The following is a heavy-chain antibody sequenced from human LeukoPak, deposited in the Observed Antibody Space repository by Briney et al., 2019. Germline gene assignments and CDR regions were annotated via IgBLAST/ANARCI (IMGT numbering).Heavy chain of an antibody. Sequence: SVKVSCKASGWTLSSYAISWVRQTPGQGLEWMGGIIPIFGTANYAQKFQGRVTITADESTSTAYMELSNLRSEDTAVYCRARVIIPFGGVITGFDYWGQGTLVTVSS. CDR3: ARVIIPFGGVITGFDY. CDR2: IIPIFGTA. D-gene: IGHD3-16*01. CDR1: GWTLSSYA. J-gene: IGHJ4*02. V-gene: IGHV1-69*13.